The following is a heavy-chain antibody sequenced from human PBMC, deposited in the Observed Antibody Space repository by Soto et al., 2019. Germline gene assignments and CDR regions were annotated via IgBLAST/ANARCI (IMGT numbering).Heavy chain of an antibody. Sequence: EVHLVESGGGLVQPGVSLRLSCVASEFTLSDYDMHWVRQATGKGLEWVSSIGISGNTYHAGTVQGRFTISRESAKNSLYLQMNSLRVGDTAVYFCVREGLGRHIGPFDICGQGTMVTASS. J-gene: IGHJ3*02. V-gene: IGHV3-13*01. CDR3: VREGLGRHIGPFDI. CDR2: IGISGNT. CDR1: EFTLSDYD. D-gene: IGHD5-12*01.